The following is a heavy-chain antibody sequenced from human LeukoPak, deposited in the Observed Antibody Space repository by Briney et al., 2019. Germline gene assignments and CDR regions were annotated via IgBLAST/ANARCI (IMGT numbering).Heavy chain of an antibody. CDR1: GGSISGGGYY. D-gene: IGHD3-22*01. CDR2: IYYSGST. Sequence: SETLSLTCTVSGGSISGGGYYWSWIRQHPGKGLEWIGYIYYSGSTYYNPSLKSRVTISVDTSKNQFSLKLSSVTAADTAVYYCARDRDYYDSSGQTILFDYWGQGTLVTVSS. J-gene: IGHJ4*02. V-gene: IGHV4-31*03. CDR3: ARDRDYYDSSGQTILFDY.